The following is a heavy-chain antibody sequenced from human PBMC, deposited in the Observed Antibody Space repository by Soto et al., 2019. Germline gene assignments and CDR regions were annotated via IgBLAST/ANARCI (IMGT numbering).Heavy chain of an antibody. CDR3: ARALRDSPGWFDP. CDR2: IYHSGST. D-gene: IGHD2-21*01. CDR1: GGSISCGGYS. V-gene: IGHV4-30-2*01. Sequence: SETLSLTCAVSGGSISCGGYSWSWIRQPPGKGLEWIGYIYHSGSTYYNPSLKSRVTISVDRSKNQFSLKLSSVTAADTAVYYCARALRDSPGWFDPWGQGTLVTVS. J-gene: IGHJ5*02.